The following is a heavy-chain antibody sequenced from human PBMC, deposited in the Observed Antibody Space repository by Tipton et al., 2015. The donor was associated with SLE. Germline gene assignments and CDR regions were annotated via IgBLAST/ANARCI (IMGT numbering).Heavy chain of an antibody. V-gene: IGHV3-7*01. CDR2: INQDGSEK. J-gene: IGHJ5*02. CDR3: AREGCSGGSCYHNWFDP. CDR1: GFTFSNYW. Sequence: GSLRLSCAVSGFTFSNYWMSWVRQAPGKGLEWVANINQDGSEKYYVDSVKGRFTISRDSAKNSLYLQMNSLRAEDTGVYYCAREGCSGGSCYHNWFDPWGQGTLVTVSS. D-gene: IGHD2-15*01.